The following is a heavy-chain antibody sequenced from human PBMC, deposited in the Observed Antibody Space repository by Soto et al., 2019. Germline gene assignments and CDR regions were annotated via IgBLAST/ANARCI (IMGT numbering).Heavy chain of an antibody. CDR2: ISAGGDTT. CDR3: ARRV. J-gene: IGHJ4*02. V-gene: IGHV3-23*01. Sequence: EVQVSESGGGLVQPGGSLRLSCASSGFTFSNYPMNWVRQAPGKGLEWVSGISAGGDTTYYADSVKGRFTIFRDNSKNSVSLQMTSLRVEDTAVYYCARRVWGQGTLVTVSS. CDR1: GFTFSNYP.